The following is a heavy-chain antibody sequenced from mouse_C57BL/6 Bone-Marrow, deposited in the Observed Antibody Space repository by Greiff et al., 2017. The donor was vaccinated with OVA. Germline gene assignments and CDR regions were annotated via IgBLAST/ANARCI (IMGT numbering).Heavy chain of an antibody. V-gene: IGHV1-64*01. CDR3: ASAPYDGYLYGDY. CDR2: IHPNSGST. CDR1: GYTFTSYW. J-gene: IGHJ2*01. Sequence: QLQQPGAELVKPGASVKLSCKASGYTFTSYWMHWVKQRPGQGLEWIGMIHPNSGSTNYNEKFKSKATLTVDKSSSTAYMQLSSLTSEDSAVYYCASAPYDGYLYGDYWGQGTTLTVSS. D-gene: IGHD2-3*01.